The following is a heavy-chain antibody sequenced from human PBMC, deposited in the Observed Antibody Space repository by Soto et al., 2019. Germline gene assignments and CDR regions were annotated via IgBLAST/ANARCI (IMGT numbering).Heavy chain of an antibody. Sequence: PSETLSLTCTVSGDSISSTDFFWSWIRQPPGKGLEWIGYINYSGSTYYNPSLKSRVSISVDTSKNQFSLKLSSVTAADTAVYFCARDRRWLQLSFWGQGTLVTVSS. CDR1: GDSISSTDFF. CDR3: ARDRRWLQLSF. CDR2: INYSGST. J-gene: IGHJ4*02. V-gene: IGHV4-30-4*01. D-gene: IGHD5-12*01.